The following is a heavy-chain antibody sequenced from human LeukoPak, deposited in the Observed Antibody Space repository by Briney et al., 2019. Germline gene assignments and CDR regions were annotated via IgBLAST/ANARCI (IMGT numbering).Heavy chain of an antibody. CDR1: GFTFSSYA. J-gene: IGHJ4*02. Sequence: GGSLRLSCAASGFTFSSYAMHWVRQAPGKGLEWVAVISYDGSNKYYADSVKGRFTISRDNSKNTLYLQMNSLRAEDTAVYYCARSKYFDYWGQGSLVAVSS. CDR2: ISYDGSNK. V-gene: IGHV3-30*04. CDR3: ARSKYFDY.